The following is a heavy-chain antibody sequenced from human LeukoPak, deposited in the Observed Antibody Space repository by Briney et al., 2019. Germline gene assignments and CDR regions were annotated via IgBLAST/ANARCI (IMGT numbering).Heavy chain of an antibody. J-gene: IGHJ4*02. D-gene: IGHD3-3*01. CDR2: ISGTSSLI. Sequence: GGSLRLSCAASGFTFSSYWMNWARQAPGKGLEWVSYISGTSSLIYYADSVKGRFTISRDNAKNSLYLQMNSLRDEDTAVYYCVRDQFFSFDYWGQGTLVTVSS. CDR1: GFTFSSYW. V-gene: IGHV3-48*02. CDR3: VRDQFFSFDY.